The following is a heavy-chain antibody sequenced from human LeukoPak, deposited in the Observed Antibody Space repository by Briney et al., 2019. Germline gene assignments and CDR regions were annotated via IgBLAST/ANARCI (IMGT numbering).Heavy chain of an antibody. CDR2: INYSGGT. Sequence: SETLSLTCTVSGGSISSTGYYWGWSRQPPGKGLEWIGTINYSGGTYYNPSLKSRVTISADTSKTQFSLKLTTVTSADTAVYYCGAYYFDSRGYFGRGQGTLVTVSS. J-gene: IGHJ4*01. CDR3: GAYYFDSRGYFG. V-gene: IGHV4-39*01. D-gene: IGHD3-22*01. CDR1: GGSISSTGYY.